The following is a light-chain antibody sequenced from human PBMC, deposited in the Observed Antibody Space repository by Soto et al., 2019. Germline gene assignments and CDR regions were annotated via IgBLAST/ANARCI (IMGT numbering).Light chain of an antibody. CDR2: GNS. CDR1: SSNIGAGYD. V-gene: IGLV1-40*01. CDR3: QSYDSSPSGSLYV. J-gene: IGLJ1*01. Sequence: SVLTQPPSVSGAPGQRVTISCTGSSSNIGAGYDVHWYQQLPGTAPKLLIYGNSNRPSGVPDRFSGSKSGTSASLAITGLQAEDEADYYCQSYDSSPSGSLYVFGTGTRSPS.